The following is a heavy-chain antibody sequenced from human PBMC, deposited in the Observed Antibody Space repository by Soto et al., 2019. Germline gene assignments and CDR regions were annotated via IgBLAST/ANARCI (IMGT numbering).Heavy chain of an antibody. J-gene: IGHJ3*02. CDR2: IVVGSGNT. CDR1: GFTFTSSA. V-gene: IGHV1-58*01. Sequence: ASVKVSGKASGFTFTSSAVQWVRQARGQRLEWIGWIVVGSGNTNYAQKFQERVTITRDMSTSTAYMELSSLRSEDTAVYYCAAEGSTLQHAFDIWGQGTMVTVSS. D-gene: IGHD6-13*01. CDR3: AAEGSTLQHAFDI.